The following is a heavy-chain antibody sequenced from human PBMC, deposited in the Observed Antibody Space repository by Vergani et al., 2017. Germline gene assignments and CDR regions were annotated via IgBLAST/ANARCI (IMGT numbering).Heavy chain of an antibody. Sequence: EVQLVESGGGLVQPGGSLRLSCAASGFTFSSYSMNWVRQAPGKGLEWVSYISSSSSTIYYADSVKGLFTISRDNAKNSLYLQMNSLRAEETAVYYCARYRIAVTSDEYYYYGMYLWGEGTTVTVSS. D-gene: IGHD4-17*01. CDR2: ISSSSSTI. CDR1: GFTFSSYS. V-gene: IGHV3-48*01. CDR3: ARYRIAVTSDEYYYYGMYL. J-gene: IGHJ6*04.